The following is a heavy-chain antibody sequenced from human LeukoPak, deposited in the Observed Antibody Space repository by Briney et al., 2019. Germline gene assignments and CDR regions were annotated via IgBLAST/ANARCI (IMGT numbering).Heavy chain of an antibody. V-gene: IGHV3-7*01. CDR1: GFTFSSYW. CDR2: IKQDGSEK. J-gene: IGHJ4*02. Sequence: GSLRLSCAASGFTFSSYWMSWVRQAPGKGLEWVANIKQDGSEKYYVDSVEGRFTISRDNAKNSLYLQMNSLRAEDTAVYYCASEQILDDYYGSGTFDYWGQGTLVTVSS. CDR3: ASEQILDDYYGSGTFDY. D-gene: IGHD3-10*01.